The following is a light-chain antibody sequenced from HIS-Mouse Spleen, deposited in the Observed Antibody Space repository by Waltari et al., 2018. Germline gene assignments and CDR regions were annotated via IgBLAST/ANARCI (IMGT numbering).Light chain of an antibody. CDR3: SSYTSSSTQV. J-gene: IGLJ2*01. V-gene: IGLV2-14*01. CDR1: SSDVGGYNY. Sequence: QSALTQPASVSGSPGQSITISCTGTSSDVGGYNYVSWYQQHPGKAPKLMIYEVSNRPSGVSNRFYGSKSGNMASLTISGLQAEDEADYYCSSYTSSSTQVFGGGTKLTVL. CDR2: EVS.